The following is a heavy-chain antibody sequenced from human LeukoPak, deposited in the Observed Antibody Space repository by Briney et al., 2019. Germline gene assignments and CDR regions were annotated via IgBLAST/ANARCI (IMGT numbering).Heavy chain of an antibody. CDR2: ISAYNGNT. Sequence: GASVKVSCKSTGYTFSSYGISWVRQAPGQGLEWMGWISAYNGNTNYAQKPQGRVTVTTDTSTSTAYMELRSLRTNDTAVYYCARSATNRDISASGSDYYYYGMDVWGQGTTVTVSS. V-gene: IGHV1-18*01. CDR3: ARSATNRDISASGSDYYYYGMDV. J-gene: IGHJ6*02. CDR1: GYTFSSYG. D-gene: IGHD3-10*01.